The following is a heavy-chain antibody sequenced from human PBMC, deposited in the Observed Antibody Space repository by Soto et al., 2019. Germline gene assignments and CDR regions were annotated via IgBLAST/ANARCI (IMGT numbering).Heavy chain of an antibody. CDR1: GGSFSGYY. V-gene: IGHV4-34*01. D-gene: IGHD5-12*01. CDR2: INHSGST. CDR3: ARTLRDGYNLLDY. Sequence: QVQLQQWGAGLLKPSETLSLTCAVYGGSFSGYYWSWIRQPPGKGLEWIGEINHSGSTNYNPSLKSRVTISEDTSKNQFSLKLSSVTAADTAVYYCARTLRDGYNLLDYWGQGTLVTVSS. J-gene: IGHJ4*02.